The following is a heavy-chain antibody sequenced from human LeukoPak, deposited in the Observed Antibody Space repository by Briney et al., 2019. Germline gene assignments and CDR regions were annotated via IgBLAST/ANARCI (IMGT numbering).Heavy chain of an antibody. J-gene: IGHJ3*02. CDR2: IRYDGSNK. V-gene: IGHV3-30*02. D-gene: IGHD3/OR15-3a*01. CDR1: GFTFSSYG. CDR3: AKDPLSGTGYYDDAFDI. Sequence: GGSLRLSCAASGFTFSSYGMHWVRQAPGKGLEWVAFIRYDGSNKYYADSVKGRFTISRDNSKNTLYLQMNSLRAEDTAAYYCAKDPLSGTGYYDDAFDIWGQGTMVTVSS.